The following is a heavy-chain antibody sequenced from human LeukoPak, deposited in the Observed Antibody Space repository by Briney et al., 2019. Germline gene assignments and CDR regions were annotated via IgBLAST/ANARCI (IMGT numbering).Heavy chain of an antibody. V-gene: IGHV3-30-3*01. J-gene: IGHJ5*02. CDR3: ARRYQRNWFDP. CDR2: ISYDGSNK. D-gene: IGHD2-2*01. CDR1: GFTFSSYA. Sequence: GGSLRLSCAASGFTFSSYAMHWVRQAPGKGLEWVAVISYDGSNKYYADSVKGRFTISRDNSKNTLYLQMNSLRAEDTAVYYCARRYQRNWFDPWGQGTLVTVSS.